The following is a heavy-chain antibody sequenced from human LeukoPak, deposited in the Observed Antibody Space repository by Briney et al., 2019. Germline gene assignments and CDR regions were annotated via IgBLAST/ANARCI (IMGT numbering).Heavy chain of an antibody. V-gene: IGHV3-33*01. Sequence: GGSLRLSCAASGFTFSSYGMHWVRQAPGKGLEWVAAIWYDGSNKYYADSVKGRFTISRDNSKNTLYLQMNSLRAEDTAVYYCARAFEGHWGQGTLVTVSS. CDR2: IWYDGSNK. CDR3: ARAFEGH. CDR1: GFTFSSYG. J-gene: IGHJ4*02.